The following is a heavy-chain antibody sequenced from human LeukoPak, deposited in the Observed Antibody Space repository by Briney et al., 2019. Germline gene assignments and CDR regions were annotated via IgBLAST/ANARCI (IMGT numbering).Heavy chain of an antibody. Sequence: PGGSLRLSCAASGFTFSSYAMSWVRQAPGKGLEWVSAISGSGGSTYYADSVKGRFTISRDNAKNSLYLQMNSLRDEDTAVYFCARDKGWAFDFWGQGTLVTVSS. D-gene: IGHD6-19*01. CDR2: ISGSGGST. V-gene: IGHV3-23*01. CDR1: GFTFSSYA. J-gene: IGHJ4*02. CDR3: ARDKGWAFDF.